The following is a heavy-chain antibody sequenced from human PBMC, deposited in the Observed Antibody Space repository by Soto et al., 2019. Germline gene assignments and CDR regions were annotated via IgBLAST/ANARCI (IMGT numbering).Heavy chain of an antibody. CDR3: ARVNRYGGYDDPFDP. D-gene: IGHD5-12*01. V-gene: IGHV1-8*01. Sequence: QVRLVQSGAEVKKPGASVKVSCKASGYTFTSYDINRVRQATGQGREWMGWMNPNSGNTGYAQKFLGRVTMTRNTSINKAYMELSSLRSEDTAVYYCARVNRYGGYDDPFDPWGQGTLVTVSS. CDR2: MNPNSGNT. J-gene: IGHJ5*02. CDR1: GYTFTSYD.